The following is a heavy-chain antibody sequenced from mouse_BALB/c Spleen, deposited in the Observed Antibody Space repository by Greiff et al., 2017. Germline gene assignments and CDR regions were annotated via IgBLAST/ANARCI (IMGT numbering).Heavy chain of an antibody. CDR3: ARHEGGGYAMDY. Sequence: VKLQESGAELVKPGASVKLSCKASGYTFTEYIIHWVKQRSGQGLEWIGWFYPGSGSIKYNEKFKDKATLTADKSSSTVYMELSRLTSEDSAVYFCARHEGGGYAMDYWGQGTSVTVSS. J-gene: IGHJ4*01. CDR1: GYTFTEYI. D-gene: IGHD6-1*01. CDR2: FYPGSGSI. V-gene: IGHV1-62-2*01.